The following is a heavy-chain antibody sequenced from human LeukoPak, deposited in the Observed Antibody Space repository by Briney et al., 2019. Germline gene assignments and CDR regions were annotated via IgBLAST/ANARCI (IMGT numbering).Heavy chain of an antibody. J-gene: IGHJ4*02. V-gene: IGHV3-30*18. CDR1: GFTFSSYG. D-gene: IGHD2-21*02. CDR2: ISYDGSNK. Sequence: GGSLRLSCAASGFTFSSYGMHWVRQAPGKGLEWVAVISYDGSNKYYADSVKGRFTISRDNSKNTLYLQMNSLRAEDTAVYYCAKDRHIVVVTAIPGHWGQGTLVTVSS. CDR3: AKDRHIVVVTAIPGH.